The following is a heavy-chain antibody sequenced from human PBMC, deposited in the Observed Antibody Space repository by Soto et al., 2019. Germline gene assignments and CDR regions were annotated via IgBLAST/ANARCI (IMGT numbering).Heavy chain of an antibody. CDR1: GFTFSSYA. J-gene: IGHJ6*02. CDR2: ISGSGVST. V-gene: IGHV3-23*01. Sequence: EVQLLESGGGLVQPGGSLRLSCAASGFTFSSYAMSWVCQAPGKGLEWVSAISGSGVSTYYADSVKGRFTVSRDNSKNTLYLQMNSLRAEDTAVYYCAKAPGGAYYYGMDVWGQGTTVTVSS. CDR3: AKAPGGAYYYGMDV. D-gene: IGHD3-10*01.